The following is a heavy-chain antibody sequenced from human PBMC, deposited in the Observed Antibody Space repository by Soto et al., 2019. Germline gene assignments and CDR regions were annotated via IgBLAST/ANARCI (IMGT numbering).Heavy chain of an antibody. V-gene: IGHV4-31*03. D-gene: IGHD6-13*01. J-gene: IGHJ4*02. CDR3: ARGSRSWYLGGWAFDY. CDR1: GGSISSGGYY. Sequence: QVQLQESGPGLVKPSQTLSLTCTVSGGSISSGGYYWSWIRQHPGKGLEWIGYIYYSGSTYYNPSLKGRVTISVDTSKNQFSLKLSSVTAADTAVYYCARGSRSWYLGGWAFDYWGQGTLVTVSS. CDR2: IYYSGST.